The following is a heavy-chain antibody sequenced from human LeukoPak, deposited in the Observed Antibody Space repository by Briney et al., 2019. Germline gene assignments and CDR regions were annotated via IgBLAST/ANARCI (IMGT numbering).Heavy chain of an antibody. J-gene: IGHJ4*02. V-gene: IGHV3-7*01. CDR2: IKQDGSEK. D-gene: IGHD6-19*01. CDR1: GFTFSSYW. CDR3: ASTSSGWYGYCFDY. Sequence: GGSLRLSCAASGFTFSSYWMSWVRQAPGKGLEWVANIKQDGSEKYYVDSVKGRFTISRDNAKNSLYLQMNSLRAEDTAVYYCASTSSGWYGYCFDYWGQGTLVTVSS.